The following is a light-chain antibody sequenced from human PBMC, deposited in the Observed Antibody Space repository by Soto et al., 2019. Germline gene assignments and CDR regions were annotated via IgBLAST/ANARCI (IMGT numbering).Light chain of an antibody. CDR1: QSLINR. CDR2: EAS. CDR3: QQHHAYPRT. V-gene: IGKV1-5*03. Sequence: DLQMTQSPSTLSASVGDTVTITCRAGQSLINRLSWYQQKPGKAPKVLISEASTLESGVPSRFSGSGSGTEFTLTINSLQTDDFATYYCQQHHAYPRTFGQGTKVEI. J-gene: IGKJ1*01.